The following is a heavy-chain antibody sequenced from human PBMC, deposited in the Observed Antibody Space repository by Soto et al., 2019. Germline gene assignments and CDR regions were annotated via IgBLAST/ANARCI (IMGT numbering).Heavy chain of an antibody. CDR2: IIPIFGTA. V-gene: IGHV1-69*13. D-gene: IGHD2-2*01. CDR3: ARGGPWEYQLLWGNWFDP. CDR1: GGTFSSYA. Sequence: ASVKVSCKASGGTFSSYAISWVRQAPGQGLEWMGGIIPIFGTANYAQKFQGRVTITADESTSTAYMELSSLRSEDTAVYYCARGGPWEYQLLWGNWFDPWGQGTLVTVSS. J-gene: IGHJ5*02.